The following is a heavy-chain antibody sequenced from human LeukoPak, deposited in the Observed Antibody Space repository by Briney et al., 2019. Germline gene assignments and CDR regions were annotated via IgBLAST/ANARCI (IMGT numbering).Heavy chain of an antibody. V-gene: IGHV1-18*01. CDR1: GYTFTSYG. D-gene: IGHD6-19*01. Sequence: ASVKVSCKASGYTFTSYGISWVRQAPGQGLEWMGWISAYNGNTNYAQKLQGRVTMTTDTSTSTAYMELRSLRSDDTAVYYCARSPKASGWYPYYFDYWGQGTLVTVSS. CDR2: ISAYNGNT. CDR3: ARSPKASGWYPYYFDY. J-gene: IGHJ4*02.